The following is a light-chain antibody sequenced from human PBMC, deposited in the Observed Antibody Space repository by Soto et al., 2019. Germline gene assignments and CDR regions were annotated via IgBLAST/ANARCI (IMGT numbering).Light chain of an antibody. J-gene: IGKJ5*01. CDR1: QSVSSN. V-gene: IGKV3-15*01. Sequence: EIVMTQSPATLSVSPGERATLSCRASQSVSSNLAWYQQKPGQAPRLLIYGASTRATGIPARFSGSGSGTEFTLTISSLQSEDFAVYYCQQYNNCPITFCQGTLLEIK. CDR3: QQYNNCPIT. CDR2: GAS.